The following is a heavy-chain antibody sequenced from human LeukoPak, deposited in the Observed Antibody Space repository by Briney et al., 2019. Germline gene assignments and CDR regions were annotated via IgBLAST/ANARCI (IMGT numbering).Heavy chain of an antibody. V-gene: IGHV4-31*03. CDR2: IYFSGST. J-gene: IGHJ5*02. CDR1: GGSISDAAYY. CDR3: ARGGFVVVPASWFDP. D-gene: IGHD2-2*01. Sequence: SETLSLTCTVSGGSISDAAYYWSWIRQHPGEGLEWIGYIYFSGSTSYNPSLKSRVTISLDTSKNQFSLKLTSVTAADTAVYYCARGGFVVVPASWFDPWGQGTLVTVSS.